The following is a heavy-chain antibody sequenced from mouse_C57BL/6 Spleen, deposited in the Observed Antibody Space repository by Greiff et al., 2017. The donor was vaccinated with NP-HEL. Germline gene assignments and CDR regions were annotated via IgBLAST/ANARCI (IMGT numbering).Heavy chain of an antibody. J-gene: IGHJ3*01. V-gene: IGHV5-4*01. CDR3: ARDLDTTVVAKGFAY. Sequence: EVKLMESGGGLVKPGGSLKLSCAASGFTFSSYAMSWVRQTPEKRLEWVATISDGGSYTYYPDNVKGRFTISRDNAKNNLYLQMSHLKSEDTAMYYCARDLDTTVVAKGFAYWGQGTLVTVAA. CDR2: ISDGGSYT. CDR1: GFTFSSYA. D-gene: IGHD1-1*01.